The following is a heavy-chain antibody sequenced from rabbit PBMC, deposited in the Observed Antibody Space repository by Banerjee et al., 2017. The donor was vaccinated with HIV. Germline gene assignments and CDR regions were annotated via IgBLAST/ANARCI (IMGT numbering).Heavy chain of an antibody. V-gene: IGHV1S40*01. CDR3: ARTYGYNNYGYAFNL. D-gene: IGHD6-1*01. Sequence: QSLEESGGDLVKPEGSLTLTCTASGFSFSSSYYMCWVRLAPGKGLEWIACIDTGTTYYASWAKGRFTISKTSSTTVTLQMTSLTAADTATYFCARTYGYNNYGYAFNLWGPGTLVTVS. CDR1: GFSFSSSYY. CDR2: IDTGTT. J-gene: IGHJ4*01.